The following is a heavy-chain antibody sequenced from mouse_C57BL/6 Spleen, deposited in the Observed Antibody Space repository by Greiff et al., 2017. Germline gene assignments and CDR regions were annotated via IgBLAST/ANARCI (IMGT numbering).Heavy chain of an antibody. J-gene: IGHJ1*03. V-gene: IGHV14-3*01. CDR1: GFNIKNTY. CDR2: IDPANGNT. CDR3: ASGSWYFDV. Sequence: VQLQQSVPELVRPGASVTLSCTASGFNIKNTYMHWVKQRPEKGLEWIGRIDPANGNTKYAPKFQGKATITADTSSHTAYLQLSSLTSEVTAIYYCASGSWYFDVWGTGTTVTVSS.